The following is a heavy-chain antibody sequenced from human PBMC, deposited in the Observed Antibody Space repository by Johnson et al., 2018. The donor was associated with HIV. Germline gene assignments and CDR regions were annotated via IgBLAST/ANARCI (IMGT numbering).Heavy chain of an antibody. Sequence: QMQLVESGGGVVQPGRSLRLSCAASGFTFSSYAMHWVRQAPGTGLDWVSVISSGGDTYYADSVRGRFSISRDNSTNTLYLQMNRLRAEDTAVYYCVRACRDGYTCDAFDIWGQGTMVTVSS. D-gene: IGHD5-24*01. CDR1: GFTFSSYA. J-gene: IGHJ3*02. CDR2: ISSGGDT. V-gene: IGHV3-30*14. CDR3: VRACRDGYTCDAFDI.